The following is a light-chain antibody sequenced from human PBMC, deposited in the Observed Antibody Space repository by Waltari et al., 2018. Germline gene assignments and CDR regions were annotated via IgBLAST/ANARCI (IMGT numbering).Light chain of an antibody. J-gene: IGKJ2*02. CDR3: QHHNNLPPWT. CDR2: DTS. Sequence: DIELTQSPAYLSASVGDTVTISCQASQDIGKYLNWYQQKPGQAPEVLIYDTSSLQTGVPSRCTGRGTGTYFTFTINDVQPEDSATYYCQHHNNLPPWTFGRGTKLEI. CDR1: QDIGKY. V-gene: IGKV1-33*01.